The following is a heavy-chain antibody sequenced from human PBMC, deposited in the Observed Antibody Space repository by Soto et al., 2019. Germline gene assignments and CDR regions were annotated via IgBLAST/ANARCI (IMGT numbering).Heavy chain of an antibody. V-gene: IGHV3-23*01. CDR2: ISGSGGST. J-gene: IGHJ4*02. Sequence: GGSLRLSCAASGFTFSSYAMSWVRQAPGKGLEWVSAISGSGGSTYYADSVKGRFTISRDNSKNTLYLQMNSLRAEDTAVYYCATYDYYDSSGYSYYFDYWGQGTLVTVSS. D-gene: IGHD3-22*01. CDR3: ATYDYYDSSGYSYYFDY. CDR1: GFTFSSYA.